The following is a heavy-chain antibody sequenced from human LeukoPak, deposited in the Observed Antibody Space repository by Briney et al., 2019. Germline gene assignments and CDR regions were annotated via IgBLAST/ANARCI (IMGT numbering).Heavy chain of an antibody. Sequence: GGSLRLSCAASGFTVSGTYMSWVRQAAGKGWEWVSTIFDAGRTAYADSVKGRFTISRDNYKNTLFLQMKSLRADDTAVYYCAGATKWLAHDFWGQGTLVTVSS. J-gene: IGHJ4*02. CDR1: GFTVSGTY. V-gene: IGHV3-53*01. CDR2: IFDAGRT. D-gene: IGHD6-19*01. CDR3: AGATKWLAHDF.